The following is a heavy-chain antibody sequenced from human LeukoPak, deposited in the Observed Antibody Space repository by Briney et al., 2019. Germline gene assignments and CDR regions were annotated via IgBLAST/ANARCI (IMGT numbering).Heavy chain of an antibody. V-gene: IGHV4-38-2*02. CDR2: IYHSGST. J-gene: IGHJ4*02. CDR3: ARHRFRYYFDY. CDR1: GYSISSGYY. D-gene: IGHD2-21*01. Sequence: SETLSLTCTVSGYSISSGYYWGWIRQPPGKGLEWIGSIYHSGSTNYNPSLKSRVTISVDTSKNQFSLKLSSVTAADTAVYYCARHRFRYYFDYWGQGTLVTVSS.